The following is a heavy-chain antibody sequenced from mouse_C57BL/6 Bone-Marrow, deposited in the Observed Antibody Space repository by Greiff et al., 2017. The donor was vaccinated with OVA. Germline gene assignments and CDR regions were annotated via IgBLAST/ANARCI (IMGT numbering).Heavy chain of an antibody. Sequence: EVQLQQSGAELVRPGASVKLSCTASGFNIKDDYMHWVKERPEQGLEWIGWIDPENGDTEYASKFQGKATITADTSSKTAYLHLSLTSEDTAVYYCTTYRYWGQGTTLTVSS. CDR3: TTYRY. CDR2: IDPENGDT. V-gene: IGHV14-4*01. CDR1: GFNIKDDY. J-gene: IGHJ2*01.